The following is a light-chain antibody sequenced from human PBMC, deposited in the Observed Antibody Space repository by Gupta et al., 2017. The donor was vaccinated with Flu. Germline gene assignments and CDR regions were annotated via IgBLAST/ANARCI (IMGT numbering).Light chain of an antibody. J-gene: IGLJ1*01. Sequence: CTLRSGINVGTYRIYWYQQKPRGPPQYLLNYNSDSDKQQGSGVPSRFSGSKDASANAGILFISGLQAEDEADYYCMIWHSSAYVFGAGTKVTVL. V-gene: IGLV5-45*01. CDR3: MIWHSSAYV. CDR2: YNSDSDK. CDR1: SGINVGTYR.